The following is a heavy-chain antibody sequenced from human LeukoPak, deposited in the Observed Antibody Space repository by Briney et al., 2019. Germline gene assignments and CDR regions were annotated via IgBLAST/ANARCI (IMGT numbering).Heavy chain of an antibody. CDR2: INPNSGGT. J-gene: IGHJ5*02. V-gene: IGHV1-2*04. CDR1: GYTFTGYY. CDR3: ARDQQFNWFDP. D-gene: IGHD4-11*01. Sequence: ASVKVSCKASGYTFTGYYMHWVRQAPGQGLEWMGWINPNSGGTNFAQKFQGWVTMTRDTSISTAYMELSRLRSDDTAVYYCARDQQFNWFDPWGQGTLVTVSS.